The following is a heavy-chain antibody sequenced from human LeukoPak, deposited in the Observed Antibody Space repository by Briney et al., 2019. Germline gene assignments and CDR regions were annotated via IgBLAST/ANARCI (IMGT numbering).Heavy chain of an antibody. CDR1: GYTFTMFF. V-gene: IGHV1-46*01. CDR3: ARDKSNSTTWSLSYYYGMDV. Sequence: ASVTVSCKASGYTFTMFFMHWVRQAPGQGREWGGVINPSDGSATVAQKFQGRVSMTRDTSTNTLYIAVSSLRSDDTALYYCARDKSNSTTWSLSYYYGMDVWGQGTTVTVSS. J-gene: IGHJ6*02. D-gene: IGHD2-2*01. CDR2: INPSDGSA.